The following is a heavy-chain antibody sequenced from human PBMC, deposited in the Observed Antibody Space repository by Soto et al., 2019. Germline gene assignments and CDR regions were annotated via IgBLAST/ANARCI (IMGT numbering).Heavy chain of an antibody. CDR1: GYTFNIYV. Sequence: GAPVKVSCTSSGYTFNIYVIHGVRKDHGQRLEWIGWINTGNGNTKYSQKFQGRVTITRYTSAGTAYMELSSLRSEDTALYYCAKDGSALFYGGGSCYGPWFDPWGQVTLVTVSA. CDR2: INTGNGNT. J-gene: IGHJ5*02. D-gene: IGHD2-15*01. V-gene: IGHV1-3*04. CDR3: AKDGSALFYGGGSCYGPWFDP.